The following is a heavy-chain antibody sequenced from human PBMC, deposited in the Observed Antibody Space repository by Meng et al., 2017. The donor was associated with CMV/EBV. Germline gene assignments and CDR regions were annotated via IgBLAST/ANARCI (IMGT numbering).Heavy chain of an antibody. J-gene: IGHJ4*02. Sequence: GGSLRLSCAASGFSFSSYWMTWVRQAPGKGLEWVAHIKQDGGDIYNADSVKGRFTISRDNPGNSMYLQMNSLRVEDTAVYYCARDTYYDYVWGSYRTFDYWGQGTLVTVSS. CDR1: GFSFSSYW. V-gene: IGHV3-7*01. CDR3: ARDTYYDYVWGSYRTFDY. D-gene: IGHD3-16*02. CDR2: IKQDGGDI.